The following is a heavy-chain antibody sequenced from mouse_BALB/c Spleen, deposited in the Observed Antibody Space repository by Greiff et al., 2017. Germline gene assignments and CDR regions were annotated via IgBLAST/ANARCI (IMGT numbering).Heavy chain of an antibody. CDR3: ARTYGNYWFAY. CDR1: GYSITSGYY. Sequence: DVKLQESGPGLVKPSQSLSLTCSVTGYSITSGYYWNWIRQFPGNKLEWMGYISYDGSNNYNPSLKNRISITRYTSKNQFFLKLNSVTTEDTATYYCARTYGNYWFAYWGQGTLVTVSA. CDR2: ISYDGSN. J-gene: IGHJ3*01. V-gene: IGHV3-6*02. D-gene: IGHD2-1*01.